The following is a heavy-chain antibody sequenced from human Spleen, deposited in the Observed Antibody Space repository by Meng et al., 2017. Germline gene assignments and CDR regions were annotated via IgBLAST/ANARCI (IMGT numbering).Heavy chain of an antibody. D-gene: IGHD3-9*01. J-gene: IGHJ4*02. CDR3: AKEIYDILTGYQKLFDY. Sequence: GGFLRLSCAASGFTFSSYAMSWVRQAPGKGLEWVSAISGSGGSTYYADSVKGRFTISRDNSKNTLYLQMNSLRAEDTAVYYCAKEIYDILTGYQKLFDYWGQGTLVTVSS. CDR2: ISGSGGST. CDR1: GFTFSSYA. V-gene: IGHV3-23*01.